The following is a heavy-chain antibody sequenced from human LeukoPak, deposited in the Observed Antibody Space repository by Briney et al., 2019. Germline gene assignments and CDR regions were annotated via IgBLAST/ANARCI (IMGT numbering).Heavy chain of an antibody. CDR2: ISYDGSNK. CDR1: GFTFSSYA. J-gene: IGHJ5*02. D-gene: IGHD3-3*01. V-gene: IGHV3-30*04. Sequence: PGGSLRLSCAASGFTFSSYAMHWVRQAPGKGLEWVAVISYDGSNKYYADSVKGRFTISRDNSKNTLYLQMNSLRAEDTAVYYCARANYDFWSGYYMDDNWFDPWGQGTLVIVSS. CDR3: ARANYDFWSGYYMDDNWFDP.